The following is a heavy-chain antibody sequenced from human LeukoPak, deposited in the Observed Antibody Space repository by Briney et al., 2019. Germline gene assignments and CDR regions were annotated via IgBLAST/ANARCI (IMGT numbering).Heavy chain of an antibody. Sequence: XGSLRLSCAASGFTFSSYEMDWVRQAXGKGLEWLSYISSSGSTIYYADSLKGRFTISRDNAKNSLYLQMNSLRAEDTAVYYCARERGGYSGYAALDYWGQGTLVTVSS. CDR3: ARERGGYSGYAALDY. CDR1: GFTFSSYE. V-gene: IGHV3-48*03. CDR2: ISSSGSTI. D-gene: IGHD5-12*01. J-gene: IGHJ4*02.